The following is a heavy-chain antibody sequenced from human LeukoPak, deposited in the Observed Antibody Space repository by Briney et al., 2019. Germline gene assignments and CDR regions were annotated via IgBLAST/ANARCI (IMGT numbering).Heavy chain of an antibody. CDR3: ARGGPAFFDY. Sequence: SETLSLTCTVSGGSISSYYWSWIRQPPGKGLEWIGYIYYSGSTYYNPSLKSRVTISVDTSKNQFSLKLSSVTAADTAVYYCARGGPAFFDYWGQGTLVTVSS. CDR2: IYYSGST. CDR1: GGSISSYY. J-gene: IGHJ4*02. V-gene: IGHV4-59*12.